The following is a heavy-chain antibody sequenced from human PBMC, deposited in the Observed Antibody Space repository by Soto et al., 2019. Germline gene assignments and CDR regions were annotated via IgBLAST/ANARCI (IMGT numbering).Heavy chain of an antibody. CDR3: VGAHFDY. D-gene: IGHD1-26*01. V-gene: IGHV3-7*01. CDR2: INEDGSDT. Sequence: PGGSLRLSCSGSGFTFSSYWMNWVRQTPGKGLEWVANINEDGSDTYYMDSVKGRFTIPRDNAKNSLYLQMNSLRAEDTAVYFCVGAHFDYWGQGTLVTVSS. J-gene: IGHJ4*02. CDR1: GFTFSSYW.